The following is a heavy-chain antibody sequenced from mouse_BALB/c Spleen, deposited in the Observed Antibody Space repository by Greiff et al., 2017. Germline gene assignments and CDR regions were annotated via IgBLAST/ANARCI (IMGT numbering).Heavy chain of an antibody. D-gene: IGHD2-1*01. J-gene: IGHJ3*01. Sequence: EVQVVESGGGLVKPGGSLKLSCAASGFTFSDYYMYWVRQTPEKRLEWVATISDGGSYTYYPDSVKGRFTISRDNAKNNLYLQMSSLKSEDTAMYYCAREDGNYLFAYWGQGTLVTVSA. CDR2: ISDGGSYT. V-gene: IGHV5-4*02. CDR1: GFTFSDYY. CDR3: AREDGNYLFAY.